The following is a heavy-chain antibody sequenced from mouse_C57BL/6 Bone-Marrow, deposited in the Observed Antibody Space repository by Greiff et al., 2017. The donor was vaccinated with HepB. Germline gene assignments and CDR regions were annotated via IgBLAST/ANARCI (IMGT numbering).Heavy chain of an antibody. D-gene: IGHD2-4*01. Sequence: VQLQQSGPELVKPGASVKISCKASGYTFTDYYMNWVKQSHGKSLEWIGDINPNNGGTSYNQKFKGKATLTVDKSSSTAYMELRSQTSEDSAVYYCASSIYYDYDGPFDYWGQGTTLTVSS. CDR1: GYTFTDYY. CDR2: INPNNGGT. CDR3: ASSIYYDYDGPFDY. J-gene: IGHJ2*01. V-gene: IGHV1-26*01.